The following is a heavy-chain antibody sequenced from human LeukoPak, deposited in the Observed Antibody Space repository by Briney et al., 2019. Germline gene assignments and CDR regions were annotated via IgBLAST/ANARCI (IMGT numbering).Heavy chain of an antibody. D-gene: IGHD3-3*01. CDR2: IRGSGGST. J-gene: IGHJ4*02. V-gene: IGHV3-23*01. Sequence: GGSLRLSCAASGFTFSSYAMSWVRQAPGKGLEWVSAIRGSGGSTYYADPVKGWFTISRDNSKNTLYLQMNSLRAEDTAVYYCAKGDFWSGYLYYFDYWGQGTLVTVSS. CDR3: AKGDFWSGYLYYFDY. CDR1: GFTFSSYA.